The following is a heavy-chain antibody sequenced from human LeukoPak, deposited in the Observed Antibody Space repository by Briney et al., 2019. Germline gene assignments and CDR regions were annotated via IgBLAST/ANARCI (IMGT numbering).Heavy chain of an antibody. D-gene: IGHD6-13*01. CDR2: INPNSGGT. Sequence: ASVKVSCKASGYTFTGYYMHWVRQAPGQGLEWMGWINPNSGGTNYAQKFQGRVTMTRDTSISTACMELSRLRSDDTAVYYCARGDSSSWYYQPVDYWGQGTLVTVSS. J-gene: IGHJ4*02. V-gene: IGHV1-2*02. CDR1: GYTFTGYY. CDR3: ARGDSSSWYYQPVDY.